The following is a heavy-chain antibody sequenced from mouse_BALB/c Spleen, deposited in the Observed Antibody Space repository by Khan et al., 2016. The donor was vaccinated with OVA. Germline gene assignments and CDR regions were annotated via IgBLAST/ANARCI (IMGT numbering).Heavy chain of an antibody. J-gene: IGHJ4*01. CDR1: GYTFTNYG. Sequence: QIQLVQSGPDLKKPGETVKISCKASGYTFTNYGINWVKQAPGKDLKWMGWIYTYTGEPTYADDFKGRFAFSLETSASTAYLPINNLKSEDTATDVCARGGRRAMDYWGQGTSVTVAS. CDR3: ARGGRRAMDY. D-gene: IGHD3-3*01. CDR2: IYTYTGEP. V-gene: IGHV9-3-1*01.